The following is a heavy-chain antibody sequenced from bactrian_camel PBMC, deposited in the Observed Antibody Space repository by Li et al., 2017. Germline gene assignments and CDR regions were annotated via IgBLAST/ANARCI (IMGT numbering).Heavy chain of an antibody. CDR1: GSTFSSYY. J-gene: IGHJ6*01. CDR2: LHSGGTMT. V-gene: IGHV3-2*01. CDR3: ARVRALGVMGEFGY. D-gene: IGHD3*01. Sequence: QVQLVESGGGLVQPGGSLRLSCAASGSTFSSYYIYWVRQAPGKGLEWVSSLHSGGTMTYYADSVKGRFTISRDNAKSTLYLQMNSPKPEDTALYYCARVRALGVMGEFGYWGQGTQVTVS.